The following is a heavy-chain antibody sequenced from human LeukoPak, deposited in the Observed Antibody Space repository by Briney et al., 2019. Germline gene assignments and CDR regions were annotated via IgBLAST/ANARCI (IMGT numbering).Heavy chain of an antibody. CDR2: IYHSGST. CDR1: GYSISSGYY. V-gene: IGHV4-38-2*02. Sequence: SETLSLTCTVSGYSISSGYYWGWIRQSPGKGLEWIGSIYHSGSTYYNPSLKSRITISVDTSKNQFSLKLSSLTAADTAVYYCARALKPPDYGNYYYMDVWGKGTTVTVSS. J-gene: IGHJ6*03. D-gene: IGHD4-17*01. CDR3: ARALKPPDYGNYYYMDV.